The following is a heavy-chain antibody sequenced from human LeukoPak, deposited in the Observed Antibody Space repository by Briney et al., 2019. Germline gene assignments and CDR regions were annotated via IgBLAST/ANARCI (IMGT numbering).Heavy chain of an antibody. CDR2: INPTTRST. CDR1: GYTFTSYY. CDR3: ARDSPLGLGTPEYYFDY. J-gene: IGHJ4*02. V-gene: IGHV1-46*01. Sequence: ASVKVSCKASGYTFTSYYMHWVRQAPGQGLEWMGIINPTTRSTSYAQKFQGRVTMTRDTSTSTVYMELSSLRSEDTAVYYCARDSPLGLGTPEYYFDYWGQGTLVTVSS. D-gene: IGHD3-16*01.